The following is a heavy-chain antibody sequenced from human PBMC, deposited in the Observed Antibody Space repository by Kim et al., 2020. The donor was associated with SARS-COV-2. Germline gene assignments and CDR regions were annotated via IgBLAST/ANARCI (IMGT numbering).Heavy chain of an antibody. V-gene: IGHV4-31*03. D-gene: IGHD3-22*01. CDR3: ARDVFHYYDSSGYHIGGGFDY. CDR1: GGSVSRGGYY. Sequence: SETLSLTCTVSGGSVSRGGYYWSWIRQHPGKGLEWIGYIYYSGSTSYNPSLNSRVTISVDTSENQFSLKLSSVTAADTAVYYCARDVFHYYDSSGYHIGGGFDYWGQGTLVTVSS. J-gene: IGHJ4*02. CDR2: IYYSGST.